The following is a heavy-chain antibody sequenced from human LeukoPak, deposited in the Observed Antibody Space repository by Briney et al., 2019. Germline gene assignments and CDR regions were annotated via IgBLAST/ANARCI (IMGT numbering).Heavy chain of an antibody. D-gene: IGHD6-13*01. Sequence: SETLSLTCTVSGGSINSYHWSWIRQPPGKGLEWIGYIYYSGSTSYNPSLKSRVTISVDTSKNQFSLKLSSVIAADTAVYCCARRQSSWYFDYWGQGTLVTVSS. V-gene: IGHV4-59*08. CDR1: GGSINSYH. CDR2: IYYSGST. CDR3: ARRQSSWYFDY. J-gene: IGHJ4*02.